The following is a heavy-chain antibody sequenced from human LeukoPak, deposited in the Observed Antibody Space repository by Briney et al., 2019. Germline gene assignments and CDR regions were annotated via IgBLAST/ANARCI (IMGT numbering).Heavy chain of an antibody. Sequence: GGSLRLSCAASGFTFSSYAMSWVRQAPGKGLEWVSAISGSGGSTYYADSVKGRFTISRDNSKNTLYLQMNGLRAEDTAVYYCAKDLAGRITIFGVAVSPFDYWGQGTLVTVSS. CDR3: AKDLAGRITIFGVAVSPFDY. CDR2: ISGSGGST. CDR1: GFTFSSYA. V-gene: IGHV3-23*01. J-gene: IGHJ4*02. D-gene: IGHD3-3*01.